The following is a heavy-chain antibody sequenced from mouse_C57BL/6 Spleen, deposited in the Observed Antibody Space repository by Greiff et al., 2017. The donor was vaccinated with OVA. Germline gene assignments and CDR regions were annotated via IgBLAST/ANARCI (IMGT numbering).Heavy chain of an antibody. J-gene: IGHJ4*01. CDR3: AREGNWGYAMDY. V-gene: IGHV3-6*01. Sequence: EVKLVESGPGLVKPSQSLSLTCSVTGYSITSGYYWNWIRQFPGNKLEWMGYISYDGSNNYNPSLKNRISITRDTSKNQFFLKLNSVTTEDTATYYCAREGNWGYAMDYWGQGTSVTVSS. CDR1: GYSITSGYY. D-gene: IGHD4-1*01. CDR2: ISYDGSN.